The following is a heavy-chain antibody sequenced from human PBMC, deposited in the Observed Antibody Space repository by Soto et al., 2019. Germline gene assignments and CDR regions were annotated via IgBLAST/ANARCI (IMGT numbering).Heavy chain of an antibody. CDR2: ISAYNGNT. CDR1: GYTFNSYG. D-gene: IGHD2-8*01. J-gene: IGHJ6*02. CDR3: ARDPYHVLMVNAPNLYGMDV. V-gene: IGHV1-18*01. Sequence: ASVKVSCKASGYTFNSYGISWVRQAPGQGLEWMGWISAYNGNTNYAQKLQGRVTMTTDTSTTTAYMELRSLRSDDTAVYYCARDPYHVLMVNAPNLYGMDVWGQGTTVTVSS.